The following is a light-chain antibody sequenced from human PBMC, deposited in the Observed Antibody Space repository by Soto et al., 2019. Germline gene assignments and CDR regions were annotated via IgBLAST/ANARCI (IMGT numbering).Light chain of an antibody. J-gene: IGKJ4*01. V-gene: IGKV1-6*01. CDR3: LQDYDYPLT. CDR1: QGIRND. Sequence: AIQMTQSPSSLSASVGDRVTITCRASQGIRNDLGWYQQRPGKATKLLIYAASTVQSGVPSRFSGSGSGTEFTLTIGSLQPEDFATYYCLQDYDYPLTFGGGTKVEIK. CDR2: AAS.